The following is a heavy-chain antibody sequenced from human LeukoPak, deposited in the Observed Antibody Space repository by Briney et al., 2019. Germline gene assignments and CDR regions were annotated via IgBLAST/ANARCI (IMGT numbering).Heavy chain of an antibody. CDR2: IIPIFGTA. J-gene: IGHJ5*02. Sequence: SVKVSCKASGGTFSSYAISWVRQAPGQGLEWMGGIIPIFGTANYAQKFQGRVTITTDESTSTAYMELSSLRSEDTAAYYCARGTYFGSWFGKVWFDPWGQGTLVTVSS. V-gene: IGHV1-69*05. D-gene: IGHD6-13*01. CDR3: ARGTYFGSWFGKVWFDP. CDR1: GGTFSSYA.